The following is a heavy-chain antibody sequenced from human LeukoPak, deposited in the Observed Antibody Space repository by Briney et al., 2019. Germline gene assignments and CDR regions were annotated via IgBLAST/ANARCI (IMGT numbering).Heavy chain of an antibody. V-gene: IGHV3-13*01. CDR1: GFTFSSYW. CDR3: ARGFGLTFGEVITIAFDI. Sequence: GGSLRLSCAASGFTFSSYWMHWVRQPTGGGLEWVSGIGTGGDTYYPGSVKGRFTISRENAKNSVYLQMNSLRAGDTAVYFCARGFGLTFGEVITIAFDIWGRGTMVTVSS. J-gene: IGHJ3*02. D-gene: IGHD3-16*02. CDR2: IGTGGDT.